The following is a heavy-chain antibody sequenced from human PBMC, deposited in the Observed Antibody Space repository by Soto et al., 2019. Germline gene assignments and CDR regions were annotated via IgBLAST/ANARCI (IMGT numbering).Heavy chain of an antibody. CDR3: ARAGRSSIAARPGY. V-gene: IGHV1-18*01. CDR2: ISAYNGNT. J-gene: IGHJ4*02. Sequence: ASVKVSCKASAYTFTSYGISWMRQAPGQGLDWMGWISAYNGNTNYAQKLQGRVTMTTDTSTSTAYMELRSLRSDDTAVYYYARAGRSSIAARPGYLGQGSLVTVSS. CDR1: AYTFTSYG. D-gene: IGHD6-6*01.